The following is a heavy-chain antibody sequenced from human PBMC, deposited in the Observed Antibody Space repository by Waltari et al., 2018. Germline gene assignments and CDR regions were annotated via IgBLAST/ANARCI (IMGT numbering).Heavy chain of an antibody. J-gene: IGHJ4*02. CDR2: TYYRSKWYN. Sequence: QVQLQQSGPGLVTPSQTLSLSCAIPGDCVSSNRAAWTWIRPSPSRGLEWLGRTYYRSKWYNDYAVSVKSRITINPDTSKNQFSLQLNSVTPEDTAVYYCARGVAAAGPSFDYWGQGTLVTVSS. V-gene: IGHV6-1*01. CDR3: ARGVAAAGPSFDY. D-gene: IGHD6-13*01. CDR1: GDCVSSNRAA.